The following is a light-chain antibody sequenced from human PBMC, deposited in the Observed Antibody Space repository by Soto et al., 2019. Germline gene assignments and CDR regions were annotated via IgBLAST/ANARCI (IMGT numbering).Light chain of an antibody. Sequence: EIVMTQSPATLSVSPGERATLSCRASQSVSSNLAWYQQKPGQAPRLLIYGASTRANGIPARFSGSGSGTEFTLTISSLQSEDFAVYYCQQYNNWPPMYTFGQGNKLEIK. CDR2: GAS. CDR1: QSVSSN. V-gene: IGKV3-15*01. CDR3: QQYNNWPPMYT. J-gene: IGKJ2*01.